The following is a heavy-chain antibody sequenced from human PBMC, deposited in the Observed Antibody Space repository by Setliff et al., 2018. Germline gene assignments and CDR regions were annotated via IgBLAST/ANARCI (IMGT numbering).Heavy chain of an antibody. Sequence: PSETLSLTCAASGGTFTYYYWTWIRQPPGKGLEWIGEINHSGSTNYNPSLKSQVTMSIDTSKNQFSLNLRYVTAADTAVYYCARGRNVAIRLLDSWGQGTLVTVSS. CDR3: ARGRNVAIRLLDS. V-gene: IGHV4-34*01. CDR2: INHSGST. CDR1: GGTFTYYY. J-gene: IGHJ4*02. D-gene: IGHD6-6*01.